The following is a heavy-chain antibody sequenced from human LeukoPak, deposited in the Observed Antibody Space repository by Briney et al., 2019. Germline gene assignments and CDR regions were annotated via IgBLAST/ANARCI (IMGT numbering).Heavy chain of an antibody. CDR3: ARGHYGDYPKAYFDY. J-gene: IGHJ4*02. D-gene: IGHD4-17*01. CDR1: GGTFSSYA. CDR2: IIPIFGTA. V-gene: IGHV1-69*13. Sequence: ASVKVSCKASGGTFSSYAISWVRQAPGQGLEWMGGIIPIFGTANYAQKFQGRVTITADESTSTAYMELSSLRSEDTAVYYCARGHYGDYPKAYFDYWGQGTLVTVSS.